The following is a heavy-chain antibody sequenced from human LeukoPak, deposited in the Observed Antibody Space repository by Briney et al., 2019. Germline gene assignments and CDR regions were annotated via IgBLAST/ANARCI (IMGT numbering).Heavy chain of an antibody. Sequence: SETLSLTCTVSGGAVTGSTYYWAWLRQPPGKGLEWIGSMYYSGSTYYNPSLKSRVTISVDTSKNQFSLKLSSVTAADTATYHCARHYYDNTGYYYLDYWGQGTLVTVSS. D-gene: IGHD3-22*01. J-gene: IGHJ4*02. V-gene: IGHV4-39*01. CDR2: MYYSGST. CDR1: GGAVTGSTYY. CDR3: ARHYYDNTGYYYLDY.